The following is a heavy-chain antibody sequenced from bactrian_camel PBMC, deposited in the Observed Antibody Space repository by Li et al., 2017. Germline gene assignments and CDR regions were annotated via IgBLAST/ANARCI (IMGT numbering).Heavy chain of an antibody. CDR2: DNGVGTT. CDR3: AARGPYCYTKLSVADFTY. D-gene: IGHD2*01. Sequence: HVQLVESGGGSVQAGGSLRLSCAASGSIQRTNCMGWFRQAPGKERDWVATDNGVGTTYYGDSVKGRFAISRGNAKNTVYLQMNSLKPEDTAMYYCAARGPYCYTKLSVADFTYWGQGTQVTVS. J-gene: IGHJ6*01. V-gene: IGHV3S53*01. CDR1: GSIQRTNC.